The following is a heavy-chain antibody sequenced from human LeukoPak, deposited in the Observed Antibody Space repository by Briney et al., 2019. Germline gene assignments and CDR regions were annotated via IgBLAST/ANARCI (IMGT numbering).Heavy chain of an antibody. CDR1: GFTFSYAW. CDR3: TTDLPAAGGKGFDH. V-gene: IGHV3-15*01. J-gene: IGHJ4*02. CDR2: ISTKSDGGTT. Sequence: GGSLRLSCAASGFTFSYAWMSWVRQAPGKGLEWVGRISTKSDGGTTEDAAPVKGRFTISRDNSKNTLYLQMDNLKTEDTAVYYCTTDLPAAGGKGFDHWGQGTLVTVSS. D-gene: IGHD6-13*01.